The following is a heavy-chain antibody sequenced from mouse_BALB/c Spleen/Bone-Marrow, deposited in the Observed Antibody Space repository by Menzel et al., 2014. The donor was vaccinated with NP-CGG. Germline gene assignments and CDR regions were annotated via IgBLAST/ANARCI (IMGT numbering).Heavy chain of an antibody. D-gene: IGHD2-4*01. V-gene: IGHV7-3*02. Sequence: EVMLVESGGGLVQPGGSLRLSCATSGFTFTDYYMSWVRQPPGKALEWLGFIRNKAKGYTSENSASVRGRFTTSRDNSQSILYLQMNTLRAEDSATYYCARDINYDIYWYFDVWGAGTTVTV. CDR3: ARDINYDIYWYFDV. CDR1: GFTFTDYY. CDR2: IRNKAKGYTS. J-gene: IGHJ1*01.